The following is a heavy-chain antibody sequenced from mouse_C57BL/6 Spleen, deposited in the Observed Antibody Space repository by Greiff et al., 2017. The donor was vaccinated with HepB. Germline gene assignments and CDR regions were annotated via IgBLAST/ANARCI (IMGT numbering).Heavy chain of an antibody. CDR3: ARSYDGYYDYFDY. D-gene: IGHD2-3*01. CDR1: GYTFTSYG. J-gene: IGHJ2*01. CDR2: IYPRSGNT. V-gene: IGHV1-81*01. Sequence: VQLKESGAELARPGASVKLSCKASGYTFTSYGISWVKQRTGQGLEWIGEIYPRSGNTYYNEKFKGKATLTADKSSSTAYMELRSLTSEDSAVYFCARSYDGYYDYFDYWGQGTTLTVSS.